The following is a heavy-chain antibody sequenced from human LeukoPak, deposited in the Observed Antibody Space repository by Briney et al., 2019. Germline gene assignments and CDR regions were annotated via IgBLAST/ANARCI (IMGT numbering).Heavy chain of an antibody. J-gene: IGHJ4*02. Sequence: ASVKVSCKASGYTFTSYGISWVRQAPGQGLEWMGRISAYNGNTNYAQKLQGRVTMTTDTSTSTAYMELRSLRSDDTAVYHCARDSVCSGGSCYSHYFDYWGQGTLVTVSS. V-gene: IGHV1-18*04. CDR2: ISAYNGNT. CDR1: GYTFTSYG. CDR3: ARDSVCSGGSCYSHYFDY. D-gene: IGHD2-15*01.